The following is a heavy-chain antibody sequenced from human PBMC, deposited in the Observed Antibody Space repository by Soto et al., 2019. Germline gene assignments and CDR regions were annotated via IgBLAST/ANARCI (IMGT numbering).Heavy chain of an antibody. D-gene: IGHD1-1*01. Sequence: GGSLRLSCAASGFTFSGYEMNWVRQAPGKGLEWVSYISSSGSTIYYADSVKGRFTISRDNAKNSLYLQMNSLRAEDTAVYYCARDRRMTTGTGAGMDVWGQGTTVTVSS. CDR2: ISSSGSTI. CDR3: ARDRRMTTGTGAGMDV. V-gene: IGHV3-48*03. CDR1: GFTFSGYE. J-gene: IGHJ6*02.